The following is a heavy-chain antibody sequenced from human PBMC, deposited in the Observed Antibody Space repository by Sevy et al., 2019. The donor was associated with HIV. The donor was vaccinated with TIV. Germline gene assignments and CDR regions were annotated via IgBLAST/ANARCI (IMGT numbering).Heavy chain of an antibody. V-gene: IGHV4-4*07. D-gene: IGHD1-26*01. CDR2: IYTSGST. Sequence: SETLSLTCTVSGGSISSYYWSWLRQPAGKGLEWIGRIYTSGSTNYNPSLKSRVTMSVDTSKNQFSLKLSSVTAADTAVYYCARGGYSNWFDPSGQRTLVTVSS. CDR3: ARGGYSNWFDP. J-gene: IGHJ5*02. CDR1: GGSISSYY.